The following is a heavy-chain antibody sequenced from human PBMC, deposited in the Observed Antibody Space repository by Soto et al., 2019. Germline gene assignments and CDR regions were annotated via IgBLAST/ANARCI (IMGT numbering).Heavy chain of an antibody. J-gene: IGHJ5*02. CDR3: AHRLVPYSSGGWSS. D-gene: IGHD6-19*01. CDR1: GGSISSYY. V-gene: IGHV4-59*12. CDR2: IYYSGST. Sequence: TLSLTCTVSGGSISSYYWSWIRQPPGKGLEWIGYIYYSGSTNYNPSLKSRVTISVDTSKNQFSLKLSSVTAADTAVYYCAHRLVPYSSGGWSSWGQGTLVTVSS.